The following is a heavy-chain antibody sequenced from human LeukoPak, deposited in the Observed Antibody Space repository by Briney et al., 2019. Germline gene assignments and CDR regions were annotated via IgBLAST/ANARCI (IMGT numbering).Heavy chain of an antibody. CDR3: ARGGKAGAGDALDI. CDR2: INKDGTDK. J-gene: IGHJ3*02. CDR1: QLTFSSYC. V-gene: IGHV3-7*01. D-gene: IGHD4/OR15-4a*01. Sequence: GGSLRLSCAAYQLTFSSYCMTWLRQRPGKGLEWVATINKDGTDKYYVDSVKGRFTISRDNARSSLFLQLSSLRAGDTGLYYCARGGKAGAGDALDIWGPGTMVTVSS.